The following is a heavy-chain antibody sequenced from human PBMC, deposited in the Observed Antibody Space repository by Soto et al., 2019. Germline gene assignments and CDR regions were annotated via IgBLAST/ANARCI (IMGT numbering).Heavy chain of an antibody. CDR3: ARDVNRWELRGFFDP. CDR1: DGSIVDYY. CDR2: IYYTGNT. D-gene: IGHD1-7*01. V-gene: IGHV4-59*01. Sequence: SETLSLTCSVSDGSIVDYYWSWIRQPPGKGLEWIGFIYYTGNTRYNPSLGSRVTISLDTSKNQFSLKLTSATAADTAFYYCARDVNRWELRGFFDPWGRGALVTVSS. J-gene: IGHJ5*02.